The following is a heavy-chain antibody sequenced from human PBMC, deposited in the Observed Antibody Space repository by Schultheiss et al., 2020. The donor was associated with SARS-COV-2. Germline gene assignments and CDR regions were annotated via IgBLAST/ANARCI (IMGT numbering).Heavy chain of an antibody. CDR1: GFTFSSYD. CDR3: ARMVGATRFDY. Sequence: GGSLRLSCAASGFTFSSYDMHWVRQATGKGLEWVSAIGTAGDTYYPGSVKGRFTISRENAKNSLYLQMGSLRAEDMAVYYCARMVGATRFDYWGQGTLVTVSS. J-gene: IGHJ4*02. D-gene: IGHD1-26*01. CDR2: IGTAGDT. V-gene: IGHV3-13*01.